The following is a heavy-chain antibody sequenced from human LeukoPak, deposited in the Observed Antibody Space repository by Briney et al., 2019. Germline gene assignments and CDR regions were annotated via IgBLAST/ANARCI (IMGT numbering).Heavy chain of an antibody. CDR2: MSPNSGNT. V-gene: IGHV1-8*01. J-gene: IGHJ6*03. CDR1: GHTFTSYD. D-gene: IGHD5-18*01. CDR3: ARGGYSYGHNYYYYYMDV. Sequence: ASVKVSCKASGHTFTSYDINWVRQATGQGLEWMGWMSPNSGNTGYAQKFQGRVTMTRNSSISTAYMELSSLRSEDTAVYYCARGGYSYGHNYYYYYMDVWGKGATVTVSS.